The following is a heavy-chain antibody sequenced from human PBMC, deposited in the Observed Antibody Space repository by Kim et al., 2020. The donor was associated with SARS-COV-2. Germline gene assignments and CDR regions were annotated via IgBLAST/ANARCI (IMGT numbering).Heavy chain of an antibody. CDR2: VYYSGST. D-gene: IGHD1-1*01. J-gene: IGHJ5*02. Sequence: SETLSLTCTVSGGSISRSNSHWGWIRQPPGKGLEWIGSVYYSGSTFYNPSLKSRVTISVDTSENQLSLKLTSVTAADTAVYYCAGLEMTGIGGRGWFEP. CDR3: AGLEMTGIGGRGWFEP. V-gene: IGHV4-39*01. CDR1: GGSISRSNSH.